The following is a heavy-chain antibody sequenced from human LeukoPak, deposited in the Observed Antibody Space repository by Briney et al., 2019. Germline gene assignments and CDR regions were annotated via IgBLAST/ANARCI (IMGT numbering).Heavy chain of an antibody. Sequence: GGSLRLSCAASGFTFSRYWMHWVRQDPGKGLLWVSRIDTYGTGTTYADSVKGRFTISRDNAKNSVYLQMRYLRAEDTALYFCARGLMGGFPHFDYWGQGTLVTVSS. J-gene: IGHJ4*02. V-gene: IGHV3-74*01. CDR1: GFTFSRYW. D-gene: IGHD2-8*01. CDR2: IDTYGTGT. CDR3: ARGLMGGFPHFDY.